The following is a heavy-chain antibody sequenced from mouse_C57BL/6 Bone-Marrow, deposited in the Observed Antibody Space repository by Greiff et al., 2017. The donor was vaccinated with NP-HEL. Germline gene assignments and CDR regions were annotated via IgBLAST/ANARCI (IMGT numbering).Heavy chain of an antibody. V-gene: IGHV1-72*01. Sequence: QVQLQQPGAELVKPGASVKLSCKASGYTFTSYWMHWVKQRPGRGLEWIGRIDPNSGGTKYNEKFKSKATLTVDKPSSTAYMQLSSLTSEDSAVYYCAVGLGPYYDGSSYDGFAYWGQGTLVTVSA. J-gene: IGHJ3*01. D-gene: IGHD1-1*01. CDR2: IDPNSGGT. CDR1: GYTFTSYW. CDR3: AVGLGPYYDGSSYDGFAY.